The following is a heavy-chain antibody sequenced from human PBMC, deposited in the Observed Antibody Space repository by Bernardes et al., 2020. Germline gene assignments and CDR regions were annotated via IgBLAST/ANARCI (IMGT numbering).Heavy chain of an antibody. V-gene: IGHV4-31*03. Sequence: SETLSLTCTVSGGSISSGGYYWSWIRQHPGKGLVWFGYIYYSGSTYYNPSLKSRVTISVDTSKKQCSLKLSSVTAADTAVYYCARGHDYGDYVWAFDIWGQGTMVTVSS. CDR3: ARGHDYGDYVWAFDI. CDR2: IYYSGST. D-gene: IGHD4-17*01. J-gene: IGHJ3*02. CDR1: GGSISSGGYY.